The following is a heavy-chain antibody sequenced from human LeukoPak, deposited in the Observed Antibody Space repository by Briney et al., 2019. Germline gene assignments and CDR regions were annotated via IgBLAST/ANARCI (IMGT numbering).Heavy chain of an antibody. CDR1: GYTFTKNG. V-gene: IGHV1-18*01. CDR3: ARVTRHNYFYYVDV. J-gene: IGHJ6*03. Sequence: ASVKVSCKTSGYTFTKNGITWVRQAPGQGREWMGWISGNDGNTNYAQNFRGRVVMTTDTSTSTAYMELRSLRYDDPAVYYCARVTRHNYFYYVDVWGKGTTVTVSS. CDR2: ISGNDGNT.